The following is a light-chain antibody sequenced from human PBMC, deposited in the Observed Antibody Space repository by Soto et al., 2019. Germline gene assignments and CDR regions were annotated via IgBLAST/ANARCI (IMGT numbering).Light chain of an antibody. Sequence: QSALTQPASVSGSPGQSITISCTGTSSDVGGYNYVSWYQQHPDKAPKLMIYDVSTRPSGVSNRFSGSKSGNTASLTISALKAEDETDYYCCSYTSHNTYVFGTGTKLTVL. CDR1: SSDVGGYNY. CDR2: DVS. CDR3: CSYTSHNTYV. V-gene: IGLV2-14*01. J-gene: IGLJ1*01.